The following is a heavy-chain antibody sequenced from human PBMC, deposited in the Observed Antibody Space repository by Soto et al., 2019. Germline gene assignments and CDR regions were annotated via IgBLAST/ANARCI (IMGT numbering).Heavy chain of an antibody. CDR1: GFTFSSYG. CDR3: AIDSVDYGDYALYSSGRYADY. V-gene: IGHV3-33*01. Sequence: GGSLRLSCAASGFTFSSYGMHWVRQAPGKGLEWVAVIWYDGSNKYYADSVKGRFTISRDNSKNTLYLQMNSLRAEDTAVYYCAIDSVDYGDYALYSSGRYADYWGQGTLVTVSS. CDR2: IWYDGSNK. J-gene: IGHJ4*02. D-gene: IGHD6-19*01.